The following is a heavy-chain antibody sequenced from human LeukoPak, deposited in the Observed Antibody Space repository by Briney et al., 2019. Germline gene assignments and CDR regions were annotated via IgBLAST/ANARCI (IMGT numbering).Heavy chain of an antibody. J-gene: IGHJ4*02. CDR1: GFTFSSYG. V-gene: IGHV3-30*02. Sequence: GGSLSLSCAASGFTFSSYGMHWVPQAPGKGLEWVVFIRYDGSNKYYADSVKGRFTISRDNSKNTLYLQMNSLRAEDTAVYYCANPKGYYDSSALIGGYWGQGTLVTVSS. CDR3: ANPKGYYDSSALIGGY. CDR2: IRYDGSNK. D-gene: IGHD3-22*01.